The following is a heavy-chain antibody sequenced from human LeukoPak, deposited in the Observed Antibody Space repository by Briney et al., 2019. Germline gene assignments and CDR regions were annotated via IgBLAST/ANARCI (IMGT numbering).Heavy chain of an antibody. CDR1: GYTFTSYG. D-gene: IGHD6-19*01. CDR2: INAYNGNT. Sequence: GASVKVSCKASGYTFTSYGISWVRQAPGQGLEWMGWINAYNGNTNYAQKLQGRVTMTTDTSTNTAYMELRSLRSDDTAVYYCARSSSGWQDDYWGQGTLVTVSS. CDR3: ARSSSGWQDDY. J-gene: IGHJ4*02. V-gene: IGHV1-18*01.